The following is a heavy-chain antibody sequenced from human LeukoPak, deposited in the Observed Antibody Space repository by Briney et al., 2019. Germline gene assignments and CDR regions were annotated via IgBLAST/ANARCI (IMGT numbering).Heavy chain of an antibody. D-gene: IGHD2-2*01. CDR1: GFSFSVYE. CDR3: ARGLGYCTSTTCLLPFDY. J-gene: IGHJ4*02. V-gene: IGHV3-48*03. Sequence: GSLRLSCAASGFSFSVYEMHWVRQAPGKGLEWIADISGSDTTTYYADSVKGRFTVSRDNSKNTLYLQMNSLRAEDTAMYYCARGLGYCTSTTCLLPFDYWGQGTLVTVSS. CDR2: ISGSDTTT.